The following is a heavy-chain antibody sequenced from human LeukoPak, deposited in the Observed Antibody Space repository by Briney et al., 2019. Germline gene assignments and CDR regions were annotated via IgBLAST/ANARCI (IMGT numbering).Heavy chain of an antibody. J-gene: IGHJ4*02. D-gene: IGHD2-2*01. Sequence: PSEILSLTCTVSGGSITTHNFYWGWVRQPPGKGLTWIGGISDDGSPFYNPSLQSRLTISVDTSKNQFSLKLTSVTAADTAVYYCARSDALPYHFDYWGQGTLVTVSS. CDR1: GGSITTHNFY. V-gene: IGHV4-39*07. CDR3: ARSDALPYHFDY. CDR2: ISDDGSP.